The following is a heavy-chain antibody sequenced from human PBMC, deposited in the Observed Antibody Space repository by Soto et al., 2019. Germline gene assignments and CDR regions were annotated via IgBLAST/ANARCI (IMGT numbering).Heavy chain of an antibody. CDR3: ATTPRGANNY. Sequence: EVHLVESGGGLVQPGGSLRLSWAASGFTFSSYSMNWVRQAPGKGLEWISYISNNGGNIYYADSVKGRCTISRDNAYNSLYLQLNSLRDEDTAVYYCATTPRGANNYWGQGTLVTVSS. D-gene: IGHD1-26*01. CDR2: ISNNGGNI. V-gene: IGHV3-48*02. J-gene: IGHJ4*02. CDR1: GFTFSSYS.